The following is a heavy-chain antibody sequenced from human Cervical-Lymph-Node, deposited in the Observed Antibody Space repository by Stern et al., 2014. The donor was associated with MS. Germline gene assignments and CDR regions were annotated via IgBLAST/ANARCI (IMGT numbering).Heavy chain of an antibody. V-gene: IGHV3-7*01. J-gene: IGHJ5*02. D-gene: IGHD2-8*01. Sequence: EVHLVESGGGFVQPGGSLRLSCAASGFTFSSYWMSWVRQAPGKGLEWVANIKKDGSEKYYVDSVKGRFTISRDNAKNSLYLQMNSLRAEDTAVYYCAREKSDVLMMSPNWFDPWGQGTLVTVSS. CDR2: IKKDGSEK. CDR1: GFTFSSYW. CDR3: AREKSDVLMMSPNWFDP.